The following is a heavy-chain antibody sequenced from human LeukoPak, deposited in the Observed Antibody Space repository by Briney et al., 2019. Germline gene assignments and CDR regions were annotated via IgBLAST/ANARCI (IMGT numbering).Heavy chain of an antibody. J-gene: IGHJ4*02. CDR3: ARGRHSSDYYFDY. V-gene: IGHV1-69*05. CDR1: AGTFSSYA. D-gene: IGHD6-19*01. CDR2: IIPIFGTA. Sequence: SVKVSCKASAGTFSSYAISWVRQAPGQGLEWMGGIIPIFGTANYAQKFQGRVTITKDESTSTAYMELSSLRSEDTAVYYCARGRHSSDYYFDYWGQGTLVTVSS.